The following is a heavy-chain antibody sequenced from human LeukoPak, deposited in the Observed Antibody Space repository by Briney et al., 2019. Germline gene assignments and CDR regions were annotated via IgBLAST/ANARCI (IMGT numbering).Heavy chain of an antibody. CDR1: GGSISSGDYY. D-gene: IGHD3-10*01. CDR2: IYYSGST. V-gene: IGHV4-30-4*01. Sequence: SETLSLTCTVSGGSISSGDYYWSWIRQPPGKGLEWIGYIYYSGSTYYNPSLKSRVTISVDTSKNQFSLKLSSVTAADTAVYYCARALDITMVRGVIIPPTNWGQGTLVTVSP. CDR3: ARALDITMVRGVIIPPTN. J-gene: IGHJ4*02.